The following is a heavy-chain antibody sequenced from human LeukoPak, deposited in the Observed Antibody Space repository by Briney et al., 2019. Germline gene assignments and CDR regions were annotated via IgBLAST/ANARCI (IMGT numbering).Heavy chain of an antibody. CDR3: ARISVVPAAMGY. CDR2: IYHSGST. Sequence: SETLSLTCSVSGYSISSGYYWGWIRQPPGKGLEWIGSIYHSGSTYYNPSLKSRVTIPADTSKNQFSLKLSSVTAADTAVYYCARISVVPAAMGYWGQGTLVTVSS. CDR1: GYSISSGYY. D-gene: IGHD2-2*01. J-gene: IGHJ4*02. V-gene: IGHV4-38-2*02.